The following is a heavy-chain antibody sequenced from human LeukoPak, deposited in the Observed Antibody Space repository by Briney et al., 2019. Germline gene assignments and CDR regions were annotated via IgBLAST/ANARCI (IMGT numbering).Heavy chain of an antibody. CDR1: GYTFTSYY. CDR3: ARGAVIGMIVLVTNLDY. V-gene: IGHV1-46*01. CDR2: INPSGGST. Sequence: SVKVSCKASGYTFTSYYMHWVRQAPGQGLEWMGIINPSGGSTSYAQKFQGRVTMTRDTSTSTVYMELSSLRSEDTAVYYCARGAVIGMIVLVTNLDYWGQGTLVTVSS. D-gene: IGHD3-22*01. J-gene: IGHJ4*02.